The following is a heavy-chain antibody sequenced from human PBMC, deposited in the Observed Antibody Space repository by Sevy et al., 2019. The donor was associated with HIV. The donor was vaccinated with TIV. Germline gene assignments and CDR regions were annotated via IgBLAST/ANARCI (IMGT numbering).Heavy chain of an antibody. CDR3: ARASLVIGLYYFDY. CDR2: INPNSGGT. D-gene: IGHD3-22*01. V-gene: IGHV1-2*02. J-gene: IGHJ4*02. Sequence: ASVKVSCKASGYTFTGYCMHWVRQAPGQGLEWMGWINPNSGGTNYAQKFQGRVTMTRDTSISTAYMELSRLRSDDTAVYYCARASLVIGLYYFDYWGQGTLVTVSS. CDR1: GYTFTGYC.